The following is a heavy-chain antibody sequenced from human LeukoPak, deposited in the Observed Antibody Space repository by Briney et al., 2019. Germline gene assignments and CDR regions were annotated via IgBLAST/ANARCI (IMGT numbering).Heavy chain of an antibody. CDR2: FDPEDGET. Sequence: ASVKVSCKVSGYTLTELSMHWVRQAPGKGLEWMGGFDPEDGETIYAQKFQGRVTMTEDTSTDTAYMELSSLRSEDTAVYYCATLGYCSSTSCYWANSGYFQHWGQGTLVTVSS. J-gene: IGHJ1*01. CDR1: GYTLTELS. V-gene: IGHV1-24*01. CDR3: ATLGYCSSTSCYWANSGYFQH. D-gene: IGHD2-2*01.